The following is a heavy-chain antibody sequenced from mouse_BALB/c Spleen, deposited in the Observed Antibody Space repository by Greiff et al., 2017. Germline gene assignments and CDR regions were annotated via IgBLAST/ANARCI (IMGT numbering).Heavy chain of an antibody. D-gene: IGHD2-1*01. Sequence: EVHLVESGGDLVKPGGSLKLSCAASGFTFSSYTMSWVRQTPEKRLEWVATIRSGGSYTYYPDSVTGRFTISRYNAKNTLYLQMSSLKSEDTAMYDCTRDLPPIAYWGQGTLVTVSA. V-gene: IGHV5-6-4*01. CDR2: IRSGGSYT. CDR1: GFTFSSYT. CDR3: TRDLPPIAY. J-gene: IGHJ3*01.